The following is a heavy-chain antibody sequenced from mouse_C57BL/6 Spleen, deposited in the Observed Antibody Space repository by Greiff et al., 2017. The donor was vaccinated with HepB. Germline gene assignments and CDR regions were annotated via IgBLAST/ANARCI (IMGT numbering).Heavy chain of an antibody. CDR2: INPSTGGT. V-gene: IGHV1-42*01. J-gene: IGHJ3*01. CDR3: ARGDYDYIFAY. CDR1: GYSFTGYY. Sequence: EVQLQQSGPELVKPGASVKISCKASGYSFTGYYMNWVKQSPEKSLEWIGEINPSTGGTTYNQKFKAKATLTVDKSSSTAYMQLKSLTSEDSAVYYCARGDYDYIFAYWGQGTLVTVSA. D-gene: IGHD2-4*01.